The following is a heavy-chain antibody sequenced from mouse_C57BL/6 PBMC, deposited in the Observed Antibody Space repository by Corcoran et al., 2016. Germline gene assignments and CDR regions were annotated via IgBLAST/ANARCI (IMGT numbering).Heavy chain of an antibody. Sequence: QVQLKQSGAELVRPGASVKLSCKASGYTFTDYYINWVKQKPGQGLEWIARIYPGSGNTYYNEKFKGKATLTAEKSSSTAYMQLSSLTSEDSAVYFCARGSRRDYFDYWGQGTTLTVSS. CDR1: GYTFTDYY. CDR2: IYPGSGNT. J-gene: IGHJ2*01. V-gene: IGHV1-76*01. D-gene: IGHD1-1*01. CDR3: ARGSRRDYFDY.